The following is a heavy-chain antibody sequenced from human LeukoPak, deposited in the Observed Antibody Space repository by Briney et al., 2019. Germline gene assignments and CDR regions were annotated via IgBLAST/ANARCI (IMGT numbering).Heavy chain of an antibody. V-gene: IGHV4-59*01. CDR2: IYYSGST. J-gene: IGHJ4*02. CDR3: ARMDYYDSGGYLYRLFDF. D-gene: IGHD3-22*01. CDR1: GDSISGYY. Sequence: SETLSLTCTVSGDSISGYYWSWLRQPAGKGLDWIAYIYYSGSTNYNPSLKIRVTISVDMAKNQFSLKLNSVTAADTAVYYCARMDYYDSGGYLYRLFDFWGQGTLVTVSS.